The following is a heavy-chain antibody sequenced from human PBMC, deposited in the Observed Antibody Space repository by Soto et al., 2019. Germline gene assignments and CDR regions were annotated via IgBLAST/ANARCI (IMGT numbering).Heavy chain of an antibody. CDR1: VLTFSSYA. J-gene: IGHJ6*02. V-gene: IGHV3-23*01. CDR3: ASAARENYYCGMDV. Sequence: GGSLRLSCAASVLTFSSYAMSWVRQAPGKGLEWVSLISGGGGSTYYADSVKGRFTISRDNSKNTLYLQMNSLRAEDTAVYYCASAARENYYCGMDVWGQGTTVTVSS. CDR2: ISGGGGST.